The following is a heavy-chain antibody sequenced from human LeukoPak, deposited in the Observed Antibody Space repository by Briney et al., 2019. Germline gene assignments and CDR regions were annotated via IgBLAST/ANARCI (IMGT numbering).Heavy chain of an antibody. V-gene: IGHV4-38-2*01. Sequence: SETLSLTCAVSGYSISSGYYWGWIRQPPGKGREWIGSIYHSGSTYYNPSLKSRVTISVDTSKNQFSLKLSSVTAADTAVYYCARLRHYYGSGSLNWFDPWGQGTLVTVSS. CDR2: IYHSGST. CDR3: ARLRHYYGSGSLNWFDP. D-gene: IGHD3-10*01. CDR1: GYSISSGYY. J-gene: IGHJ5*02.